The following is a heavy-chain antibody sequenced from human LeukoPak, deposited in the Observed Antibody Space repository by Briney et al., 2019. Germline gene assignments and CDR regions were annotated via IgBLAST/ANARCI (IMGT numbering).Heavy chain of an antibody. Sequence: TSETLSLSCTVSGVSISSSSFYWGWLPQPPGKGLEWIGSIYNSGSTYDNPSLKSQVTISVDTSNNQFSLKLSSVTAADTAVYYCARRIYSYGPFFDYWGQGTLVTVSS. D-gene: IGHD5-18*01. V-gene: IGHV4-39*01. CDR2: IYNSGST. J-gene: IGHJ4*02. CDR1: GVSISSSSFY. CDR3: ARRIYSYGPFFDY.